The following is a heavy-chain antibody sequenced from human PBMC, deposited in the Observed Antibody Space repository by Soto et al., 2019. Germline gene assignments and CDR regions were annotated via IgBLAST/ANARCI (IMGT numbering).Heavy chain of an antibody. CDR2: ISAYNGNT. V-gene: IGHV1-18*01. J-gene: IGHJ3*02. CDR3: ARMGHYYDSSGYKTGAFDI. Sequence: ASVKGSCKASGYTFTRDGIGWVRQAPGQGLEWMGWISAYNGNTNYAQKLQGRVTMTTDTSTSTAYMELRSLRSDDTAVYYCARMGHYYDSSGYKTGAFDIWGQGTMVTVSS. D-gene: IGHD3-22*01. CDR1: GYTFTRDG.